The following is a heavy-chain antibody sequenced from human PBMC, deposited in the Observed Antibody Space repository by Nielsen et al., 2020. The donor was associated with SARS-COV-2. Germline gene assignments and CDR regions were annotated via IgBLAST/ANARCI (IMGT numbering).Heavy chain of an antibody. CDR1: GDSISNYC. CDR2: ICYSGNT. V-gene: IGHV4-59*01. J-gene: IGHJ6*02. Sequence: LETLSLTCTVSGDSISNYCWSWIRQPPGKGLEWIGDICYSGNTNYNPSLKSRVTISVDTSKNQFSLKLSSVTAADTAVYSCARNRWFGESRYGMDVWGQGTTVTVSS. D-gene: IGHD3-10*01. CDR3: ARNRWFGESRYGMDV.